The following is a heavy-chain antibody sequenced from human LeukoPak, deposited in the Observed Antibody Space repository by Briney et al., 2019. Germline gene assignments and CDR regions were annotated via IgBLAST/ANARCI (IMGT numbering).Heavy chain of an antibody. J-gene: IGHJ4*02. D-gene: IGHD3-10*01. CDR2: ISGSGGST. CDR1: GFTFSSYA. CDR3: GKGGDYYGSGSQTIN. Sequence: GGSLRLSCAASGFTFSSYAMSWVRQAPGEGLEWVSAISGSGGSTYYADSVKGRFTLSRDNPKNTLYRQINSRGAEDRGVYYFGKGGDYYGSGSQTINWGQGTLVTVPS. V-gene: IGHV3-23*01.